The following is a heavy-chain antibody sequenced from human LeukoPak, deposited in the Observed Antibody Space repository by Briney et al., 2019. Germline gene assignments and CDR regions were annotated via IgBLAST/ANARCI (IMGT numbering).Heavy chain of an antibody. CDR1: GFTLSSYW. D-gene: IGHD1-26*01. CDR2: ISPDGSDT. J-gene: IGHJ4*02. V-gene: IGHV3-74*01. CDR3: VRGAHSGSLDY. Sequence: PGGSLRLSCAASGFTLSSYWMHWVRQGPGKGPVRVSRISPDGSDTSYADSVKGRFTISRDNAKNTLYLQMNSLRVEDTAVYYCVRGAHSGSLDYWGQGTLVTVSS.